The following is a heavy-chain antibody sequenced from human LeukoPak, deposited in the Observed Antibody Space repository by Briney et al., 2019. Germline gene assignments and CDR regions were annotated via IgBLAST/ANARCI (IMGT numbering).Heavy chain of an antibody. Sequence: SETLSLTCTVSGGSISSYYWSWIRQPPGKGLEWIGYIYYSGGTNYNPSLKSRVTISVDTSKNQFSLKLSSVTAADTAVYYCARGQTMVRGVIITPSYYYMDVWGKGTTATVSS. V-gene: IGHV4-59*01. D-gene: IGHD3-10*01. CDR1: GGSISSYY. CDR3: ARGQTMVRGVIITPSYYYMDV. CDR2: IYYSGGT. J-gene: IGHJ6*03.